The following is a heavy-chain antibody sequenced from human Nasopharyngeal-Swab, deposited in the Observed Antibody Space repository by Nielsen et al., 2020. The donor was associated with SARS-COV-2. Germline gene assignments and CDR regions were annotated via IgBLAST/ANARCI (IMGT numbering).Heavy chain of an antibody. D-gene: IGHD3-9*01. CDR3: ARGQYYDILTGYSQDDAFDI. CDR1: GFTFSSYA. CDR2: ISYDGSNK. J-gene: IGHJ3*02. Sequence: GGSLRLSCAASGFTFSSYAMHWVRQAPGKGLEWVAVISYDGSNKYYADSVKGRFTISRDNSKNTLYLQMNSLRAEDTAVYYCARGQYYDILTGYSQDDAFDIWGQGTMVTVSS. V-gene: IGHV3-30-3*01.